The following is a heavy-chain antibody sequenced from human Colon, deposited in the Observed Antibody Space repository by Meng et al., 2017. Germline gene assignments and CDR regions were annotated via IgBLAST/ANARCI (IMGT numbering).Heavy chain of an antibody. CDR1: GGTVSSGDYY. CDR2: VYYTGNT. J-gene: IGHJ5*02. Sequence: SCPGLVRHSETLSLTCTVSGGTVSSGDYYWSCIRQPPGKGLEWLGYVYYTGNTNYNPSLKNRVTISLDTSNNQFSLKLTSMTAADAAIYYCARVNGDFDEAWFDPWGQGTLVTVSS. CDR3: ARVNGDFDEAWFDP. V-gene: IGHV4-61*08. D-gene: IGHD2-21*02.